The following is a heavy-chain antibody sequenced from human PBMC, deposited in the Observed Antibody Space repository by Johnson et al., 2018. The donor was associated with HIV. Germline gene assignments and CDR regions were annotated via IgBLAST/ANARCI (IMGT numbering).Heavy chain of an antibody. J-gene: IGHJ3*01. D-gene: IGHD5-18*01. V-gene: IGHV3-30*04. CDR2: TTYDGTNK. CDR1: GFSFSSYP. CDR3: ARLPSGYSRDGFNV. Sequence: QVQLVESGGGVVQPGRSLRLSCAASGFSFSSYPMHWVRQAPGKGLEWVAVTTYDGTNKYYADSVKGRFTISRDNSKNTLYLQMHRLRAEDTAVYYCARLPSGYSRDGFNVWGQGTMVTLSS.